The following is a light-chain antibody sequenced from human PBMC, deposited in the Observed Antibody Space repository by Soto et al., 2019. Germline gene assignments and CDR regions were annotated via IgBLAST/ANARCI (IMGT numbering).Light chain of an antibody. J-gene: IGKJ4*01. CDR3: QQSYSTPLT. CDR2: AAS. V-gene: IGKV1-39*01. Sequence: DIQMTQSPSSLSVSVGDRVTITFRASQSIGGFLNWYQQKLGKAPKLLIYAASSLQSGVPSRFSGSGSGTDFTLTISSLQPEDFATYYCQQSYSTPLTFGGGTKVDIK. CDR1: QSIGGF.